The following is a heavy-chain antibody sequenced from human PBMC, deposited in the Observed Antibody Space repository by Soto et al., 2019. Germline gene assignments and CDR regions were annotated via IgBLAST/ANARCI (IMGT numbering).Heavy chain of an antibody. Sequence: SETLSLTCTVSGGSISSYYWSWIRQPPGKGLEWIGYIYYSGSTNYNPSLKSRVTISVDTSKNQFSLKLSSVTAADTAVYYCARGGYSYSSDYWGQGTLVTVSS. CDR2: IYYSGST. CDR3: ARGGYSYSSDY. CDR1: GGSISSYY. V-gene: IGHV4-59*01. J-gene: IGHJ4*02. D-gene: IGHD5-18*01.